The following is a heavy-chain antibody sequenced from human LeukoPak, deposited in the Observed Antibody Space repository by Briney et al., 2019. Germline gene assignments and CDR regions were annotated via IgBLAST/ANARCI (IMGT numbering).Heavy chain of an antibody. V-gene: IGHV3-30*19. D-gene: IGHD3-10*01. CDR2: ISYDGSNK. Sequence: PGGSLRLSCAASGFTFSSYGMHWVRQAPGKGLEWVAVISYDGSNKYYADSVKGRFTISRDNSKNTLYLQMNSLRAEDTAVYYCARALRLYGSGRAPAFDIWGQGTMVTVSS. CDR3: ARALRLYGSGRAPAFDI. CDR1: GFTFSSYG. J-gene: IGHJ3*02.